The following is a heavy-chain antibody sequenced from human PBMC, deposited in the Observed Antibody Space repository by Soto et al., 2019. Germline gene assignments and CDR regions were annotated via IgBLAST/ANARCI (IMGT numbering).Heavy chain of an antibody. Sequence: GGSLRLSCAASGSTFSSYGMHWVRQAPGKGLEWVAVISYDGSNKYYADSVKGRFTISRDNSKNTLYLQMNSLRAEDTAVYYCAKDQKDYCSGGSCYLNWFDPWGQGTLVTVSS. CDR3: AKDQKDYCSGGSCYLNWFDP. CDR2: ISYDGSNK. CDR1: GSTFSSYG. V-gene: IGHV3-30*18. D-gene: IGHD2-15*01. J-gene: IGHJ5*02.